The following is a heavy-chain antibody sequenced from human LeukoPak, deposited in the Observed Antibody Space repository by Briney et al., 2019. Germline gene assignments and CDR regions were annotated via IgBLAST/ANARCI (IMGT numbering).Heavy chain of an antibody. CDR1: KFTFGAYS. Sequence: SGGSLRLSCAASKFTFGAYSMNWVRQAPGKGLEWVSSISHSGTPTYYADSVRGRFTISRDNAKNSLYLQMNTLRAEDTAVYYCARPSERSSSPSFDYWGQGTLVTVSS. J-gene: IGHJ4*02. D-gene: IGHD6-13*01. CDR3: ARPSERSSSPSFDY. V-gene: IGHV3-21*01. CDR2: ISHSGTPT.